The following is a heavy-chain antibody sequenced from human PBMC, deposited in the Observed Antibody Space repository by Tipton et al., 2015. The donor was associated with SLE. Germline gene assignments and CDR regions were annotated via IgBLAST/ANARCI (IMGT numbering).Heavy chain of an antibody. CDR3: ARGRLRQLVP. D-gene: IGHD6-13*01. V-gene: IGHV1-8*02. Sequence: QSGAEVKKPGTSIKVSCKASGYTFNTYDINWVRKTTGQGLEWMGWMNPKSGNTGYAQKFQGRVTMTRNTSVNTAYMELSSLRSEDTAVYYCARGRLRQLVPWGQGTLVTVFS. CDR2: MNPKSGNT. J-gene: IGHJ5*02. CDR1: GYTFNTYD.